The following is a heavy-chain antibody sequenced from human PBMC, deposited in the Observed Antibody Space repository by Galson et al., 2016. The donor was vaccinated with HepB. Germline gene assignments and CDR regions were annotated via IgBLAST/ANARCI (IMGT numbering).Heavy chain of an antibody. D-gene: IGHD3-16*01. CDR1: GFTFSSYA. V-gene: IGHV3-23*01. CDR2: ISGSGGSK. J-gene: IGHJ4*02. Sequence: SLRLSCAASGFTFSSYAMSWVRQAPGKGLEWVSGISGSGGSKYYADSVKGRFTISRDKSKNTVNLQMNSLRAEYTAAYYCAKDSLGWGAANYFDYWGQGTLVTVSS. CDR3: AKDSLGWGAANYFDY.